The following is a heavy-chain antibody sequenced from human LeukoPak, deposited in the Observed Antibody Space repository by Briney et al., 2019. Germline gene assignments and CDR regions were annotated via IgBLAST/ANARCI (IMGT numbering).Heavy chain of an antibody. CDR1: GGTFTSYA. V-gene: IGHV1-69*13. Sequence: GASVKVSCKASGGTFTSYAISWVRQAPGQGLEWMGGIIAIFGTANYAQKFQGRVTITADESTSTDYMEVRRLRSGERAVCLCERVAQYSSGWYGDYYYYYYIDVWGKGTTVTVSS. CDR3: ERVAQYSSGWYGDYYYYYYIDV. CDR2: IIAIFGTA. D-gene: IGHD6-19*01. J-gene: IGHJ6*03.